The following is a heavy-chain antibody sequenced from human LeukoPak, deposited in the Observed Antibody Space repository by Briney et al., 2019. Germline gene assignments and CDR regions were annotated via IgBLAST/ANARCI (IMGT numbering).Heavy chain of an antibody. Sequence: GGSLRLSCAASGFTFSSYSMNWVRQAPGKGLEWVSSISSSSNYIYYADSVKGRFTISRDNAKNSLYLQMNSLRAEDTAVYYCARDLTHISSGWFVAFDIWGQGTMVTVSS. CDR2: ISSSSNYI. CDR3: ARDLTHISSGWFVAFDI. CDR1: GFTFSSYS. V-gene: IGHV3-21*01. D-gene: IGHD6-19*01. J-gene: IGHJ3*02.